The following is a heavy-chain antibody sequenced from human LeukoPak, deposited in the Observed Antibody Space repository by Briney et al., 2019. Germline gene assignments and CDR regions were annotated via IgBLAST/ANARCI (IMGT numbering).Heavy chain of an antibody. CDR1: GFTFSSYS. Sequence: GGSLRLSCAASGFTFSSYSMNWVRQAPGKGLEWVSSISSSSSYIYYADSVKGRFTISRDNAKNSLYLQMNSLRAEDTAVYYCARDGGPSYYYDSSGYYPDYWGQGTLVTVSS. D-gene: IGHD3-22*01. CDR3: ARDGGPSYYYDSSGYYPDY. CDR2: ISSSSSYI. V-gene: IGHV3-21*01. J-gene: IGHJ4*02.